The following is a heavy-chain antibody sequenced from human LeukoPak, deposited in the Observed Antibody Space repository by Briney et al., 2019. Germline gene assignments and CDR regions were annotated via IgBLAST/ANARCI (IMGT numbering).Heavy chain of an antibody. CDR3: ARSGGGSSSWEIDY. V-gene: IGHV1-2*02. Sequence: ASVKVSCKASGGTFSSYAISWVRQAPGQGLEWMGWINPNSGGPNYAQKFQGRVTMTRDTSISTAYLELSRLRSDDMAVYYCARSGGGSSSWEIDYWGQGTLVTVSS. D-gene: IGHD6-13*01. J-gene: IGHJ4*02. CDR2: INPNSGGP. CDR1: GGTFSSYA.